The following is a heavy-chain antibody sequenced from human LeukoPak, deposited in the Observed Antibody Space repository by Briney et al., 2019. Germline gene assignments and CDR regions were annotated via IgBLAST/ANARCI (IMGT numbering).Heavy chain of an antibody. D-gene: IGHD2-2*01. CDR3: ARGDFCSSTNCYLRPMDV. Sequence: SETLSLTCTVSGGSISDYYWNWIRQPPGKGLEWIGYIYYSGSTTYNPSLKSRLIMSVDTAKNQFSLKLRSVTASDMSVYYCARGDFCSSTNCYLRPMDVWGKGTTVTVSS. CDR1: GGSISDYY. CDR2: IYYSGST. J-gene: IGHJ6*03. V-gene: IGHV4-59*01.